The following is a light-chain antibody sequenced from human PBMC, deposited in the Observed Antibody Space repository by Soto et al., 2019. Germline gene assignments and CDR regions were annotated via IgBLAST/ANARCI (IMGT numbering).Light chain of an antibody. CDR1: SSDVGGYNY. J-gene: IGLJ2*01. Sequence: QSALTQPPSASGSPGQSVTISCTGTSSDVGGYNYVSWYQQHPGKAPKLMIYEVNKRSSGVPDRLSGSKSGNTASLTVSGLQAEDEADYYCSSYADSMVIFGGGTKLTVL. CDR2: EVN. V-gene: IGLV2-8*01. CDR3: SSYADSMVI.